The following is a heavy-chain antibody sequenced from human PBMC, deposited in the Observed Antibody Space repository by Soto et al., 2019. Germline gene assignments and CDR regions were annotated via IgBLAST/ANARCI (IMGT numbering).Heavy chain of an antibody. V-gene: IGHV1-18*01. CDR1: GYTLSNYG. Sequence: QVQLVQSGAEVKKPGASVKVSCKASGYTLSNYGITWVRQAPGQGLEWMGWINVYNGNTNYAQKLQGRVTMTTDTFTSTAYMELRSLTSDDTAVYYCASGLGSYGEYWGQGTLVNVSS. J-gene: IGHJ4*02. CDR3: ASGLGSYGEY. D-gene: IGHD1-26*01. CDR2: INVYNGNT.